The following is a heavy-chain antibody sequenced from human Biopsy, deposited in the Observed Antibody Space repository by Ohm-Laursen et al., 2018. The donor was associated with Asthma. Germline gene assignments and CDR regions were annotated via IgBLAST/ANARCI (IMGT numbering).Heavy chain of an antibody. CDR1: GFTFDEYN. D-gene: IGHD3-3*01. Sequence: SLRLSCAASGFTFDEYNMHWVRQVPGKGLEWVSLISWDGGRTYHGDSVKGRFTISRDNSKNSLYLQMNSLRTEDTALYYCAKDFWSGYSKEWTGSMDVWGQGTTVTVSS. CDR2: ISWDGGRT. J-gene: IGHJ6*02. V-gene: IGHV3-43*01. CDR3: AKDFWSGYSKEWTGSMDV.